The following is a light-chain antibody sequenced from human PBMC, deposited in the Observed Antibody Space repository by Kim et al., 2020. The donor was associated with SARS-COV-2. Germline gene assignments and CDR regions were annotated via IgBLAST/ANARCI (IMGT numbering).Light chain of an antibody. V-gene: IGKV3-20*01. CDR3: QQYLISPPTFT. Sequence: GERATLYCRASQSVSSSYLVWYQQKPGQAPRLLIYGASTRATGIPDRFSGTGSGTDFTLTISRLEPEDFAVYYCQQYLISPPTFTFGPGTKVDIK. CDR2: GAS. J-gene: IGKJ3*01. CDR1: QSVSSSY.